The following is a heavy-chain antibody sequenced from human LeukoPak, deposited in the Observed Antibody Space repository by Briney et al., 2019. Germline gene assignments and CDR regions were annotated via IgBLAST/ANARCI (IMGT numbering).Heavy chain of an antibody. CDR1: GFTFSSFA. J-gene: IGHJ4*02. Sequence: HSGGSLRFSCAASGFTFSSFAMSWVRQAPGKGLKWVSAISGSGGSTYYADSVKGRFTISRDNSKNTLYLQMNSLRAEDTAVYYCAKIDYGDYADYWGQGTLVTVSS. D-gene: IGHD4-17*01. CDR3: AKIDYGDYADY. V-gene: IGHV3-23*01. CDR2: ISGSGGST.